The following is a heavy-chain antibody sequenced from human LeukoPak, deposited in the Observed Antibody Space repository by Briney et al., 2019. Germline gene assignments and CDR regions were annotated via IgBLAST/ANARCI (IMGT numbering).Heavy chain of an antibody. CDR2: IRSKAYGGTT. CDR1: GFTFSDYY. J-gene: IGHJ4*02. D-gene: IGHD4-17*01. CDR3: TGHYGDYFEY. Sequence: GGSLRLSCAASGFTFSDYYMSWIRQAPGKGLEWVGFIRSKAYGGTTEYAASVKGRFTISRDDSKSIAYLQMNSLKTEDTAVYYCTGHYGDYFEYWGQGTLVTVSS. V-gene: IGHV3-49*03.